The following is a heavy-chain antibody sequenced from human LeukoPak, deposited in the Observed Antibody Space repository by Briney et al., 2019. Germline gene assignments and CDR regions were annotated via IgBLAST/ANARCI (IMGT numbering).Heavy chain of an antibody. Sequence: ASVKVSCKASGYTFTSYAMNWVRQAPGQGLEWMGWINTNTGNPTYAQGFTGRFVFSLDTSVSTAYLQISSLKAEDTAVYYCARGDYVWGSYRSEVDFDYWGQGTLVTVSS. J-gene: IGHJ4*02. CDR1: GYTFTSYA. CDR3: ARGDYVWGSYRSEVDFDY. D-gene: IGHD3-16*02. V-gene: IGHV7-4-1*02. CDR2: INTNTGNP.